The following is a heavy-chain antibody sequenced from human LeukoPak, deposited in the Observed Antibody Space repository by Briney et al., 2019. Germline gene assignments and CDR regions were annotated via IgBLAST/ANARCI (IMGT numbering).Heavy chain of an antibody. Sequence: SETLSLTCTVSGGSIGSDYWTWIRQPPGKGLEYIGYIYYTGGTNYNPSLKSRVTISVDTSKNQFSLKLSSVTAADAAVYFCAKYGNSGWVTDNWGQGTLVTVS. D-gene: IGHD6-19*01. CDR2: IYYTGGT. CDR1: GGSIGSDY. CDR3: AKYGNSGWVTDN. V-gene: IGHV4-59*08. J-gene: IGHJ4*02.